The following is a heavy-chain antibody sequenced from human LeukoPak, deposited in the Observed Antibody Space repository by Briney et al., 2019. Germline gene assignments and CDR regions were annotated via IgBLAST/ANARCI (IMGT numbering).Heavy chain of an antibody. V-gene: IGHV3-30*02. Sequence: GGSLRLSCAASGFTFSSYGMHWVRQAPGKGLEWVAFIRYDGSNKYYADSVKGRFTISRDNSKNTLYLQMSSLRSEDTAVYYCARASGDSYYDFWSGYYNWFDPWGQGTLVTVSS. J-gene: IGHJ5*02. CDR2: IRYDGSNK. CDR1: GFTFSSYG. CDR3: ARASGDSYYDFWSGYYNWFDP. D-gene: IGHD3-3*01.